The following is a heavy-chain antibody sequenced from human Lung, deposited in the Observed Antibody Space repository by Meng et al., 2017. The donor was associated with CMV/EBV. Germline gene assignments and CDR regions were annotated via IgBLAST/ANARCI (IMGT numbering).Heavy chain of an antibody. CDR2: ISYDGSNK. CDR1: GFTFSSDA. D-gene: IGHD2-15*01. Sequence: RLGGAGGAVVTAGRSLSPSCAPSGFTFSSDATHWVRQAPGKGLEWVAVISYDGSNKYYADSVKGRFTISRDNSKNTLYLQMNSLRAEDTAVYYCAHGGGDCWGQGTLVTVSS. J-gene: IGHJ4*02. CDR3: AHGGGDC. V-gene: IGHV3-30-3*01.